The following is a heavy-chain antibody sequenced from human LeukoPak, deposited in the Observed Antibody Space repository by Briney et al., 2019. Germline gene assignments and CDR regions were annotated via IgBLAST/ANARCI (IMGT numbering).Heavy chain of an antibody. D-gene: IGHD3-10*01. CDR2: ISSSSSTI. CDR3: ARDGGLEYGSGPRPNWFDP. J-gene: IGHJ5*02. CDR1: GFTFSSYE. V-gene: IGHV3-48*02. Sequence: PGGSLRLSCAASGFTFSSYEMNWVRQAPGKGLEWVSYISSSSSTIYYADSVKGRFTISRDNAKNSLYLQMNSLRDEDTAVYYCARDGGLEYGSGPRPNWFDPWGQGTLVTVSS.